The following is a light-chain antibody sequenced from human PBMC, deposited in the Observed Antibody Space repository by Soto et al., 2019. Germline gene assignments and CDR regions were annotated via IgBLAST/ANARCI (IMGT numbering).Light chain of an antibody. Sequence: PGESATLSCRASERVSTNLAWYQQTPGQAPRLLIYSASRRPTDIPVRFSGSGSGAEFTLTISSLQSEDFATYYCQQYNSYPYTFGQGTKVDIK. CDR2: SAS. V-gene: IGKV3-15*01. CDR1: ERVSTN. CDR3: QQYNSYPYT. J-gene: IGKJ2*01.